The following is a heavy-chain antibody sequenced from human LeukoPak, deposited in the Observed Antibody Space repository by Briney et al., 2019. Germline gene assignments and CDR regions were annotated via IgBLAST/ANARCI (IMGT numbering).Heavy chain of an antibody. D-gene: IGHD3-10*01. CDR2: IYHSGST. J-gene: IGHJ6*03. CDR1: GASISSSDRY. V-gene: IGHV4-39*07. CDR3: ASSTGRSHYYMDV. Sequence: SETLSLTCTVSGASISSSDRYWGWIRQPPGKGLEWIGEIYHSGSTNYNPSLKSRVTISVDKSKNQFSLKLSSVTAADTAVYYCASSTGRSHYYMDVWGKGTTVTVSS.